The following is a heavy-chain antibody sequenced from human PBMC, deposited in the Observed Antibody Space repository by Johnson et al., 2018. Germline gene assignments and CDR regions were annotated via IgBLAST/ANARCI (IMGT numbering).Heavy chain of an antibody. J-gene: IGHJ4*02. CDR2: ISSSGGDT. V-gene: IGHV3-23*01. Sequence: EVQLLESGGGLVQPGGSLRLSCAASGFTFNNFAMSWVRQAPGKGLEWVSGISSSGGDTKYADSVRGRFTISRDNSKNTLYVQMNSLSAEDTAIYYCALRGNGAPFDYWGQGTLVTVSS. D-gene: IGHD5-12*01. CDR1: GFTFNNFA. CDR3: ALRGNGAPFDY.